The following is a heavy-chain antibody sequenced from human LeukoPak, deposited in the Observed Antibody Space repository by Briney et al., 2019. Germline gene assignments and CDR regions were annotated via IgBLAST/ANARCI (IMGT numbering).Heavy chain of an antibody. CDR2: ISSSSSYI. J-gene: IGHJ4*02. CDR1: GFTFISYS. Sequence: GGSRGSSCEASGFTFISYSMNWVRQAPGKGLEWSSSISSSSSYIYYADSVKGRFTISRDNAKNSLHLQMNSLRAEDTAVYYCARGRFGSYISFDYWGQGTLVTVSS. D-gene: IGHD1-26*01. V-gene: IGHV3-21*01. CDR3: ARGRFGSYISFDY.